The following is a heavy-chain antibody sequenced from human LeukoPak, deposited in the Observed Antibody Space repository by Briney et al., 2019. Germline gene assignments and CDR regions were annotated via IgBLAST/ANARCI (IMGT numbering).Heavy chain of an antibody. CDR1: GYSFPTYW. D-gene: IGHD2-2*03. V-gene: IGHV5-51*01. CDR3: ARPPSRGYSSSFEY. J-gene: IGHJ4*02. CDR2: IYPDESNI. Sequence: GESLKISCKGSGYSFPTYWIAWVRQMPGKGLEWMGIIYPDESNIRYSPSFQGQVTISADKSISTAYLQWSSLKASDTAMYRCARPPSRGYSSSFEYWGQGTLVTVSS.